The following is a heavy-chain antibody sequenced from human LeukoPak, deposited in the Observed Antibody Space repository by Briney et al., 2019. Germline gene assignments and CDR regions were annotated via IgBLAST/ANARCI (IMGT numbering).Heavy chain of an antibody. CDR1: GDSVSTNSAT. J-gene: IGHJ5*01. D-gene: IGHD1-26*01. CDR2: TYYRSKRSN. V-gene: IGHV6-1*01. Sequence: SQTLSLTCAISGDSVSTNSATWTWLRQSPSRGLEWLGRTYYRSKRSNDYAXSMKSRITINPDTSKNQFSLQLNSVTPEDTAVYYCARLVGASWFDSWGQGTLVTVSS. CDR3: ARLVGASWFDS.